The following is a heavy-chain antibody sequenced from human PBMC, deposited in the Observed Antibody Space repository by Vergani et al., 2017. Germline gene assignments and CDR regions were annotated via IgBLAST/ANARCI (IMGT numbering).Heavy chain of an antibody. Sequence: VRLVESGGGVVQPGGSLRLSCQTSGFNFGEYGVSWVRQAPGKGLEWIGFIRSKTYGATTEYAASVRGRFTISRDDSKGIAYLQMSSLKKEDTAVYRCAVEIYDYGGSRDFDYWGQGTLVVVSS. D-gene: IGHD4-23*01. V-gene: IGHV3-49*04. CDR1: GFNFGEYG. CDR2: IRSKTYGATT. CDR3: AVEIYDYGGSRDFDY. J-gene: IGHJ4*02.